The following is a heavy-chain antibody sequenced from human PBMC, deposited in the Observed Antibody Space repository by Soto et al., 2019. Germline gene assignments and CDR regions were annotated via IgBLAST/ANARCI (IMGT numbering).Heavy chain of an antibody. Sequence: QVQLVQSGAEVKKPGSSVKVSCKASGGTFSSYAISWVRQAPGQGLEWMGGIIPIFATADYAQEFQGRVTITAGEFTSTAYMELSSLRSEDTAVYYCASSLTGTVSYYCRMDVWGQGTTVTVSS. V-gene: IGHV1-69*12. D-gene: IGHD1-20*01. J-gene: IGHJ6*02. CDR3: ASSLTGTVSYYCRMDV. CDR1: GGTFSSYA. CDR2: IIPIFATA.